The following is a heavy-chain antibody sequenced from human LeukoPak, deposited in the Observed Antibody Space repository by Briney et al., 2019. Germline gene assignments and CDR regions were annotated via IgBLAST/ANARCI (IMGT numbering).Heavy chain of an antibody. CDR1: GGTFSSYG. D-gene: IGHD3-22*01. V-gene: IGHV1-18*01. J-gene: IGHJ4*02. CDR2: ISAYNGNT. Sequence: ASVKVSCKASGGTFSSYGISWVRQAPGQGLEWMGWISAYNGNTNYAQKLQGRVTMTTDTSTSTAYMELRSLRSDDTAVYYCARDMVPYYYDSSGYYENWGQGTLVTVSS. CDR3: ARDMVPYYYDSSGYYEN.